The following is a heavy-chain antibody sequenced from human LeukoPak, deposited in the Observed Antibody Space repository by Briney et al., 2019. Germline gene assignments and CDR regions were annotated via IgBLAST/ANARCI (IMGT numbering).Heavy chain of an antibody. D-gene: IGHD3-10*01. J-gene: IGHJ5*02. Sequence: SETLSLTCTVSGGSISSYYWSWIRQPPGKGLEWIGDIYYSGYTNYNPPLKSRVTISVDTSKNQFSLKLRSVTAADTAVYYCARDSGTTGEVKFDPWGQGTLVTVSS. V-gene: IGHV4-59*01. CDR1: GGSISSYY. CDR2: IYYSGYT. CDR3: ARDSGTTGEVKFDP.